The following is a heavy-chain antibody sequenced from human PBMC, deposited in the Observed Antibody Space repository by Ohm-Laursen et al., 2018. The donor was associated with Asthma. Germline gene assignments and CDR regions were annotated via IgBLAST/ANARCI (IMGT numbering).Heavy chain of an antibody. CDR2: IIPIFGTA. Sequence: SSVKVSCKASGGTFSSYAISWVRQAPGQGLEWMGGIIPIFGTANYAQKFQGRVTITADESTSTAYMELSSLRSEDTAVYYCASGAGTVPRRGLFDYWGQGTLVTVSS. V-gene: IGHV1-69*01. CDR3: ASGAGTVPRRGLFDY. D-gene: IGHD6-19*01. CDR1: GGTFSSYA. J-gene: IGHJ4*02.